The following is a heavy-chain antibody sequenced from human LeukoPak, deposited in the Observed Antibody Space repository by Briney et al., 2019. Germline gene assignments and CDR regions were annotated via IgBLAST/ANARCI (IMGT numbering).Heavy chain of an antibody. CDR3: ASRHNYGDYYYYYYMDV. CDR1: GFTFSVYY. J-gene: IGHJ6*03. V-gene: IGHV3-11*04. D-gene: IGHD4-17*01. Sequence: GGSLRLSCAASGFTFSVYYMSWIRQAPGKGLEWVSYISSSGSTIYYADSVKGRFTISRDNAKNSLYLQMNSLRAEDTAVYYCASRHNYGDYYYYYYMDVWGKGTTVTVSS. CDR2: ISSSGSTI.